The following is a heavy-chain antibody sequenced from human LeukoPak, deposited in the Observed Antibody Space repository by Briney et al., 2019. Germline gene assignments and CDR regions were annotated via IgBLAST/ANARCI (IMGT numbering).Heavy chain of an antibody. Sequence: SETLSLTCAVSGGSISSSNWWSWVRQPPGKGLEWIGEIYHSGSTNYNPSLKSRVTISVDKSENQFSLKLSSVTAADTAVYYCARASGNNWNDYYFDYWGQGTLVTVSS. J-gene: IGHJ4*02. CDR2: IYHSGST. V-gene: IGHV4-4*02. CDR1: GGSISSSNW. D-gene: IGHD1-1*01. CDR3: ARASGNNWNDYYFDY.